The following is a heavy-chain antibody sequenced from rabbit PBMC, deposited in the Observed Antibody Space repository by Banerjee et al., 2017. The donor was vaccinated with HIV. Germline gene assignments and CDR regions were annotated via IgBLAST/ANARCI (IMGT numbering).Heavy chain of an antibody. V-gene: IGHV1S45*01. CDR1: GFSFSSSYY. CDR2: INTDSGNT. Sequence: QEQLEESGGDLVKPEGSLTLTCTASGFSFSSSYYMCWVRQAPGKGLEWVACINTDSGNTVYASWAKGRITISKTSSTTLTLQVTSLTAADTATYFCARRDAGNDYSLDLWGQGTLVTVS. J-gene: IGHJ6*01. CDR3: ARRDAGNDYSLDL. D-gene: IGHD4-2*01.